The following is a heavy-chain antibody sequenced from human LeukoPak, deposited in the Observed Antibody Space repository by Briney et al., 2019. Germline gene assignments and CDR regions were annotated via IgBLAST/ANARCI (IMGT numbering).Heavy chain of an antibody. J-gene: IGHJ6*03. CDR3: ARDRPDDATDSSSWSLGYVDV. CDR2: INPSGGST. V-gene: IGHV1-46*01. D-gene: IGHD6-13*01. Sequence: ASVKVSCKASGYTFTSYYMHWVRQAPGQGLEWMGIINPSGGSTSYAQKFQGRVTMTRDMSTSTVYMELSSLRSEDTAVYYCARDRPDDATDSSSWSLGYVDVWGKGTTVTVSS. CDR1: GYTFTSYY.